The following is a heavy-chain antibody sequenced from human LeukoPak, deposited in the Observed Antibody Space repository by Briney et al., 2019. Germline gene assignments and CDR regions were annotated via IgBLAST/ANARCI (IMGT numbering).Heavy chain of an antibody. Sequence: GGSLRLSCAASGFTFSSYGMHWVRQAPGKGLEWVSYISSGSSTISYADSVKGRFTISRDNAKNSLYLQMNSLRAEDTAVYYCARETQYYFDSWGQGTLVTVSS. CDR3: ARETQYYFDS. CDR1: GFTFSSYG. V-gene: IGHV3-48*04. J-gene: IGHJ4*02. CDR2: ISSGSSTI.